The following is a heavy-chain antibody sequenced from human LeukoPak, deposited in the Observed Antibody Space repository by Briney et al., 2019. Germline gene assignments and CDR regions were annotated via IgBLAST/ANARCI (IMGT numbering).Heavy chain of an antibody. CDR2: ISFDGSYK. CDR1: GFTFSDYY. V-gene: IGHV3-30*18. D-gene: IGHD6-13*01. J-gene: IGHJ4*02. CDR3: AKDRVTAAGYYFDY. Sequence: GGSLRLSCAASGFTFSDYYMSWIRQAPGKGLEWVAVISFDGSYKYYADSVKGRFTISRDNSKNTLYLQMNSLRAEDTAVYYCAKDRVTAAGYYFDYWGQGTLVTVSS.